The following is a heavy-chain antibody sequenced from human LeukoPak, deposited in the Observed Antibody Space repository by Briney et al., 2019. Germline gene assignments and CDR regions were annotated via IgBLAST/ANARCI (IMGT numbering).Heavy chain of an antibody. D-gene: IGHD2-2*01. CDR2: INTNTGNP. CDR1: GYTFTSYD. CDR3: ARDKYQLPYEIDY. Sequence: VASVKVSCKASGYTFTSYDINWVRQAPGQGLEWMGWINTNTGNPTYAQGFTERLVFSLDTSVSTAYLQISSLRAEDTALYYWARDKYQLPYEIDYWGQGSLVTVSS. J-gene: IGHJ4*02. V-gene: IGHV7-4-1*02.